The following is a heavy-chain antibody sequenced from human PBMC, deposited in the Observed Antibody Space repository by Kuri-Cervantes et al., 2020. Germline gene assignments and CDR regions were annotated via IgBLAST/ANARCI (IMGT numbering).Heavy chain of an antibody. Sequence: ESLKISCAASGFTYSRFAMSWVRQAPGKGLEWIGSIYHSGSTYYNPSLKSRVTISVDTSKNQFSLKLSSVTAADTAVYYCARTRPHVDYWGQGTLVTVSS. J-gene: IGHJ4*02. CDR2: IYHSGST. CDR1: GFTYSRFAM. CDR3: ARTRPHVDY. V-gene: IGHV4-38-2*01. D-gene: IGHD1-1*01.